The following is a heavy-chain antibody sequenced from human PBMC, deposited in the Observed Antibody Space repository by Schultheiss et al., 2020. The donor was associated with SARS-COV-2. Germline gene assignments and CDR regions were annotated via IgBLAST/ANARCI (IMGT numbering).Heavy chain of an antibody. CDR3: ARCYDSSGYYVLYYYYGMDV. CDR2: ISAYNGNT. Sequence: ASVKVSCKASGYTFTSYGISWVRQAPGQGLEWMGWISAYNGNTYYAQKLQGRVTMTTDTSTSTAYMEVRSLRSDDTAVYYCARCYDSSGYYVLYYYYGMDVWGQGTTVTVSS. CDR1: GYTFTSYG. V-gene: IGHV1-18*01. D-gene: IGHD3-22*01. J-gene: IGHJ6*02.